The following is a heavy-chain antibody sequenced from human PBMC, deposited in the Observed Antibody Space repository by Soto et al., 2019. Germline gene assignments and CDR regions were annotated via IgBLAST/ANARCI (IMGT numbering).Heavy chain of an antibody. J-gene: IGHJ4*01. D-gene: IGHD1-26*01. CDR1: GFTFSDHY. CDR2: SRNKPSSYTT. CDR3: ARGSGTTRDFDY. Sequence: EVQLVQSGGGLVQPGGSLRISCAVSGFTFSDHYMDWVRQAPGKGLEWVARSRNKPSSYTTEYAASVQGRFTISRDDSDNSLYLQMNSLRSEDTAVYYCARGSGTTRDFDYWGHGTLVTVSS. V-gene: IGHV3-72*01.